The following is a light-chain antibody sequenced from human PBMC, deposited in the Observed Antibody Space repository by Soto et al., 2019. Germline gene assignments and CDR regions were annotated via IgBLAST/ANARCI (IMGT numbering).Light chain of an antibody. Sequence: EIELTRAPDSLSVSPVERATLYCRASESVNSNYLGWYQQKPGQAPRLLIYGASSRATGIPDRFSGSGSGTDFTLITRRLEPEYFAAYYCHQYVKAPWTSGQGNKGDIK. CDR1: ESVNSNY. J-gene: IGKJ1*01. CDR3: HQYVKAPWT. V-gene: IGKV3-20*01. CDR2: GAS.